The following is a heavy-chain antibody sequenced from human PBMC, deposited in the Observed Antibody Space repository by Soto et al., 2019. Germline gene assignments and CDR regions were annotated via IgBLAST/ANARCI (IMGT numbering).Heavy chain of an antibody. CDR3: ARLLPTVAGTYYYYGMDV. CDR1: GGTFSNYA. J-gene: IGHJ6*02. D-gene: IGHD6-19*01. Sequence: QVQLVQSGAEVRKPGSSVKVSCTASGGTFSNYAISWVRQAPGQGLEWMGGSIPIFGTANNAQTFQDRVTITADDSTSTAYMELSSLRSEDTAVYYCARLLPTVAGTYYYYGMDVWGQGTTVIVSS. CDR2: SIPIFGTA. V-gene: IGHV1-69*01.